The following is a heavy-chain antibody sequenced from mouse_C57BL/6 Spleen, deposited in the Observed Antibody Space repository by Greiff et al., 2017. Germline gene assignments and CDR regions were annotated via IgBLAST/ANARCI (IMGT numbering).Heavy chain of an antibody. V-gene: IGHV2-6*03. Sequence: VKLMESGPGLVAPSQSLSITCTVSGFSLTSYGVHWVRQPPGKGLEWLVVIWSGGSTTYNSALKSRLSISKDNSKCQVFLKMNSLQTDDTAMYYCAIREDYGNWFAYWGQGTLVTVSA. D-gene: IGHD2-1*01. CDR3: AIREDYGNWFAY. CDR1: GFSLTSYG. J-gene: IGHJ3*01. CDR2: IWSGGST.